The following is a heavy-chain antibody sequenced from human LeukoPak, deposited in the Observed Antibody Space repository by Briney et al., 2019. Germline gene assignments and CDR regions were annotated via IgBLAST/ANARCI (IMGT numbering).Heavy chain of an antibody. V-gene: IGHV4-59*01. D-gene: IGHD3-10*01. CDR3: ARYLYGFGDAFDI. CDR2: IYYSGST. J-gene: IGHJ3*02. CDR1: GGSISSYY. Sequence: PSETLSLTCTVSGGSISSYYWSWIRQPPGKGLEWIGYIYYSGSTNYNPSLKSRVTISVDTSKNQFSLKLNSVTAADTAVYYCARYLYGFGDAFDIWGQGTLVTVSS.